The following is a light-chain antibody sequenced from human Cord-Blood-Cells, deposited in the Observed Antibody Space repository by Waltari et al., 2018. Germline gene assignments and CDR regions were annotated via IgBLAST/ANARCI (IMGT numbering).Light chain of an antibody. Sequence: SAITPPAAVSGSPRQLITISCTTTSSDVGCYHYVCWYQQHPGKAPKLMIYEVSNRPSGVSNRFSGSKSGNTASLTISGLQAEDEADYYCSSYTGSSTLVFGGGTKLTVL. J-gene: IGLJ2*01. CDR3: SSYTGSSTLV. CDR1: SSDVGCYHY. CDR2: EVS. V-gene: IGLV2-14*01.